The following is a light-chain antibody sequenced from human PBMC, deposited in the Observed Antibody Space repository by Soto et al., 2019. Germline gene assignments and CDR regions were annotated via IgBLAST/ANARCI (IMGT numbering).Light chain of an antibody. V-gene: IGKV1-5*01. CDR2: DAS. CDR1: QSISNW. CDR3: QQYNSFLYT. Sequence: DIHMTQSPSTLSASVGDRVTITCRASQSISNWLAWYQQKPGKAPKLLIYDASSLESGVPSRFSGSGSGTEFTLTISSLQPDDIATYYCQQYNSFLYTFGQGTKLEIK. J-gene: IGKJ2*01.